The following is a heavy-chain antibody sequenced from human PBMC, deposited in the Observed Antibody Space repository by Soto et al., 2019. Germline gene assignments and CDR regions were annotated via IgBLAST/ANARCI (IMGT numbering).Heavy chain of an antibody. CDR1: GYTFTSYG. Sequence: ASVKVSCKASGYTFTSYGIHWVRQAPGQRLEWMGWINAANGDTKYSPKFQGRVTITRDTSASTAYMELSSLRSEDTAVYYCVRRHVTATGMDWFDPWGPGTLVTVSS. D-gene: IGHD6-13*01. CDR2: INAANGDT. J-gene: IGHJ5*02. V-gene: IGHV1-3*01. CDR3: VRRHVTATGMDWFDP.